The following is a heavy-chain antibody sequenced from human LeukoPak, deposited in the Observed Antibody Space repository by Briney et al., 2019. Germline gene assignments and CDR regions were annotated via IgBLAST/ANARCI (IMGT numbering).Heavy chain of an antibody. CDR2: IRSSSET. V-gene: IGHV3-48*01. D-gene: IGHD5-12*01. CDR1: GFIFSQYS. Sequence: GGSLRLSCAASGFIFSQYSMNWVRQAPGKGLEWVSHIRSSSETFYADSVKGRFTISRDNARNSLYLQMNNLRGEDTAIYYCARDAGNSGYGCDLWGQGTLVAVSS. J-gene: IGHJ5*02. CDR3: ARDAGNSGYGCDL.